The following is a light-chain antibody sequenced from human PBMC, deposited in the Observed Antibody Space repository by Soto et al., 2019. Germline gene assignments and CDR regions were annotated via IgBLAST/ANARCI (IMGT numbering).Light chain of an antibody. V-gene: IGKV3D-15*01. J-gene: IGKJ1*01. CDR2: RAS. CDR3: QQYQNLWT. Sequence: IMMTQSPATLSVSLGERATLSCRASQTIYSNVAWYQVRPGQAPRLLIYRASTRATGISARFSGSGSGTEFMPTISSLQSEDFAFYFCQQYQNLWTFGQVTKVDTK. CDR1: QTIYSN.